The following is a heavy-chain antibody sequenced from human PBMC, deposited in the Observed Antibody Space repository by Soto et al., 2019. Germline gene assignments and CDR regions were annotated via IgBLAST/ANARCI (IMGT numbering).Heavy chain of an antibody. D-gene: IGHD3-10*01. Sequence: SETLSLTCTVSGGSISSYYWSWIRQPPGKGLEWIGYIYYSGSTNYNPPLKSRVTISVDTSKNQFSPKLSSVTAADTAVYYCARHYYGSGSYYKYFDYWGQGTLVTVSS. CDR2: IYYSGST. V-gene: IGHV4-59*08. CDR1: GGSISSYY. CDR3: ARHYYGSGSYYKYFDY. J-gene: IGHJ4*02.